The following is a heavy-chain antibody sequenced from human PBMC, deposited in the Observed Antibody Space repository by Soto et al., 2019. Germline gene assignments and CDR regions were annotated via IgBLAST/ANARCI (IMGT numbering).Heavy chain of an antibody. CDR3: AKGSTAAIGRNWFGP. D-gene: IGHD2-2*01. Sequence: EVQLLESGGGLVQPGGSLRLSCAASGFTFSSYAMSWVRQAPGKGLEWVSVISAAGGVTYYTDSLKGRFTISRDNSKNNLYLQMDGLRAEDTAVYFCAKGSTAAIGRNWFGPWGQGPLVTVS. V-gene: IGHV3-23*01. CDR2: ISAAGGVT. J-gene: IGHJ5*02. CDR1: GFTFSSYA.